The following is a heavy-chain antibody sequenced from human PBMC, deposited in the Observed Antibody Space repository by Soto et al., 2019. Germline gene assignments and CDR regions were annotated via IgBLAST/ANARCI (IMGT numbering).Heavy chain of an antibody. D-gene: IGHD6-6*01. CDR2: INHSGST. CDR1: GGSFSGYY. J-gene: IGHJ4*02. Sequence: PSGTLSLTCAVYGGSFSGYYWSWIRQPPGKGLEWIGAINHSGSTNYNPSLKSRVTISVDTPKNQLSLKLTSVTATDPAVYSCASGMGRPPSGYWGQGTMGTVSS. CDR3: ASGMGRPPSGY. V-gene: IGHV4-34*01.